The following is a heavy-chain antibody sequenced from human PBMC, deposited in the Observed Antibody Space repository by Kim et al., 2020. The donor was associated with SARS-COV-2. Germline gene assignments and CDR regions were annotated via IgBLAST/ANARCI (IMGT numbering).Heavy chain of an antibody. Sequence: GGSLRLSCAASGFTFNFFNMNWVRQAPGKGPEWVASISGVSTYTYYADSVQGRFSISRDNANNSLYLQMNSLRDEDTAVYYCARGGNSFDSWGQGALVTVSS. CDR3: ARGGNSFDS. CDR2: ISGVSTYT. CDR1: GFTFNFFN. V-gene: IGHV3-21*01. J-gene: IGHJ5*01. D-gene: IGHD3-10*01.